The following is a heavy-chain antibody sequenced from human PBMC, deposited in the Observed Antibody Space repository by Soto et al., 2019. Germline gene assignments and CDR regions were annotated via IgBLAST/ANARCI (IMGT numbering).Heavy chain of an antibody. V-gene: IGHV3-30*18. CDR3: AKAGGSAMVKPTYYFDY. J-gene: IGHJ4*02. CDR1: GFTFSSYG. Sequence: GGSLRLSCAASGFTFSSYGMHWVRQAPGKGLEWVAVISYDGSNKYYADSVKGRFTISRDNSKNTLYLQMNSLRAEDTAVYYCAKAGGSAMVKPTYYFDYWGQGTLVTVSS. CDR2: ISYDGSNK. D-gene: IGHD5-18*01.